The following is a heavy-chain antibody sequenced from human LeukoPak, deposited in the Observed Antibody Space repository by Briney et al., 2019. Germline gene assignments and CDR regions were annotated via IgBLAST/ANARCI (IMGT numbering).Heavy chain of an antibody. CDR1: GFTFSSYA. Sequence: GGSLRLSCAVSGFTFSSYAMSWVRQAPGKGLEWVSVISGSGGTTYYADSVKGRFTISRDNSKDTLYLQMSSLRVEDTAVYYCAKEADSNAWYVDYWGQGTLGTVS. V-gene: IGHV3-23*01. CDR3: AKEADSNAWYVDY. J-gene: IGHJ4*02. CDR2: ISGSGGTT. D-gene: IGHD6-19*01.